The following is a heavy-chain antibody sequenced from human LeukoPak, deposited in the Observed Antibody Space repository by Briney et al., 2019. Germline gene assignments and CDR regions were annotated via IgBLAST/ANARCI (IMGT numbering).Heavy chain of an antibody. CDR1: GFTFSSYW. D-gene: IGHD1-26*01. CDR2: INSDGSST. J-gene: IGHJ4*02. CDR3: ASSGELLAYFDY. V-gene: IGHV3-74*01. Sequence: GGSLRLSCAASGFTFSSYWMHWVRQAPGKGLVWVSRINSDGSSTSYADSVKGRFTISRDNAKNTLYLQMNSLRAEDTAVYYCASSGELLAYFDYWGQGTLVTVSS.